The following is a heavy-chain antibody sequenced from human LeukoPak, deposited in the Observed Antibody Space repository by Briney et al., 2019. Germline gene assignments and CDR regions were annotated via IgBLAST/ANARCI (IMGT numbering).Heavy chain of an antibody. CDR2: IFSNDEK. V-gene: IGHV2-26*01. D-gene: IGHD6-19*01. Sequence: SGPTLVNPTETLTLTCTVSGFSLSNARMGVSWIRQPPGKALEWLAHIFSNDEKSYSTSLKSRLTISKDTSKSQVVLTMNNMDPVDTATYYCQRMGGGVAVAGTVIGNYFDYWGQGTLVPVPS. J-gene: IGHJ4*02. CDR3: QRMGGGVAVAGTVIGNYFDY. CDR1: GFSLSNARMG.